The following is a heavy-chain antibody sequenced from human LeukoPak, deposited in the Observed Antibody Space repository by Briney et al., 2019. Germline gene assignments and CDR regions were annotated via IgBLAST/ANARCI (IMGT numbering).Heavy chain of an antibody. J-gene: IGHJ4*02. CDR2: IKQDGSGE. D-gene: IGHD6-19*01. CDR1: GFAFNTYW. CDR3: ARGRYISGWYPDYFDY. Sequence: GGSLRLSCAASGFAFNTYWMSWVRQAPGQGLEWVANIKQDGSGEYYVDSVRGRFTISRDNAKYSLYLQMNSLRAEDTAIYYCARGRYISGWYPDYFDYWGQGTLVSVSS. V-gene: IGHV3-7*04.